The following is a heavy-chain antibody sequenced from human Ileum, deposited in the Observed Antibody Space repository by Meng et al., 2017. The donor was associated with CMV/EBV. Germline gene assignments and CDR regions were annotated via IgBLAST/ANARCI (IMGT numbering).Heavy chain of an antibody. J-gene: IGHJ4*02. V-gene: IGHV1-8*01. CDR2: MNPNSGNT. CDR1: GYTFTSYD. D-gene: IGHD6-6*01. Sequence: ASVKVSCKASGYTFTSYDINWVRQATGQGLEWMGWMNPNSGNTGYAQNFQGRVTMTRNTSISTVYMELSGLRSEDTAVYYCARRRGGSSWGDFDYWGQATLATVSS. CDR3: ARRRGGSSWGDFDY.